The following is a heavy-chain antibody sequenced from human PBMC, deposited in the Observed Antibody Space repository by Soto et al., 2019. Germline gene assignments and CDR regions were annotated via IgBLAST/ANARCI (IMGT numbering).Heavy chain of an antibody. D-gene: IGHD5-12*01. Sequence: GGSLRLSCAASGFTFSSYGMHWVRQAPGKGLEWVAVISYDGSNTYYADSVKGRFTISRDNSKNTLFLQMDSLRAEDTAVYYCAKGNNGYALFFDYWGQGTLVTVSS. CDR2: ISYDGSNT. CDR1: GFTFSSYG. CDR3: AKGNNGYALFFDY. V-gene: IGHV3-30*18. J-gene: IGHJ4*02.